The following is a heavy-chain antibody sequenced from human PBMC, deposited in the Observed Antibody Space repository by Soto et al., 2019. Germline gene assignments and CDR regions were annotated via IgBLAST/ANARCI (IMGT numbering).Heavy chain of an antibody. CDR2: IIPIFGTA. Sequence: GASVKVSCKASGGTFSSYAISWVRQAPGQGLEWMGGIIPIFGTANYAQKFQGRVTITADKSTSTAYMELSSLRSEDTAVYYCARIVVPAAGDNWFDSRGQGTLVTVS. V-gene: IGHV1-69*06. D-gene: IGHD2-2*01. CDR3: ARIVVPAAGDNWFDS. CDR1: GGTFSSYA. J-gene: IGHJ5*01.